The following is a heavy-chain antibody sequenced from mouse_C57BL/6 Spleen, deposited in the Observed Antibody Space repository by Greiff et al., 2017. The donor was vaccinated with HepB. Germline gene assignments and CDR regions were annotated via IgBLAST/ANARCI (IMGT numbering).Heavy chain of an antibody. Sequence: VQLQQSGAELVRPGASVKLSCTASGFNIKDYYMHWVKQRPEQGLEWIGRLDPEDGDTAYAPKFQGKATMTADTSSNTAYLQLSSLTSEDTAVYYCTTYYGSSYWYFDVWGTGTTVTVSS. CDR3: TTYYGSSYWYFDV. D-gene: IGHD1-1*01. CDR2: LDPEDGDT. V-gene: IGHV14-1*01. J-gene: IGHJ1*03. CDR1: GFNIKDYY.